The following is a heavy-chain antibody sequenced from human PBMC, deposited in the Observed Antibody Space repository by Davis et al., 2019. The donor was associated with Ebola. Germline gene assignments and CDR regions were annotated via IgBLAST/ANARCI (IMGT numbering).Heavy chain of an antibody. CDR3: ARVGARGYSGYDGAYFDF. CDR1: GITFSNSW. CDR2: INPDGSDK. D-gene: IGHD5-12*01. J-gene: IGHJ4*02. V-gene: IGHV3-7*01. Sequence: PGGSLRLSCATSGITFSNSWMSWVRQAPGKGLEGVDVINPDGSDKYYVDSVKGRFTVSRDNAKNSLYLQMNSLRVEDTAVYYCARVGARGYSGYDGAYFDFWGQGTLVTVSS.